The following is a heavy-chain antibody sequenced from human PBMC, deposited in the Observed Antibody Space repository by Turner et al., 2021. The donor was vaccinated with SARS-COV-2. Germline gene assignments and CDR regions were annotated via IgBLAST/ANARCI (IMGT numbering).Heavy chain of an antibody. D-gene: IGHD3-10*01. CDR3: ASEVGYYGSGSTNWFDP. J-gene: IGHJ5*02. CDR1: GFTFSSYW. CDR2: INSDGSST. Sequence: EVQLVESGGGFVQPGGSLRPSCSDSGFTFSSYWMHWVRQAPGKGLVWVSRINSDGSSTSYADYVKGRFTISRDNAKNTLYLQMNSLRAEDTAVYYCASEVGYYGSGSTNWFDPWGQGTLVTVSS. V-gene: IGHV3-74*01.